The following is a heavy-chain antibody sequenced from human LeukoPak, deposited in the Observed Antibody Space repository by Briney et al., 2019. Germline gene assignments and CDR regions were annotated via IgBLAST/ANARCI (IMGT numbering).Heavy chain of an antibody. V-gene: IGHV3-15*01. D-gene: IGHD3-10*01. CDR1: GFTFSNAW. Sequence: GGSLRLSCAASGFTFSNAWMSWVRQAPGKGLEWVGRIKSKTDGGTTDYAAPVKGRFTISRDDSKNTLYLQMNSLKTEDTAVYYCARDPMVRGVMDAFDIWGQGTMVTVSS. CDR3: ARDPMVRGVMDAFDI. J-gene: IGHJ3*02. CDR2: IKSKTDGGTT.